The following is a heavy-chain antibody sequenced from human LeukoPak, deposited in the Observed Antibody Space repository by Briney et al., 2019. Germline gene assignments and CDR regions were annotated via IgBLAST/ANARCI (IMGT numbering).Heavy chain of an antibody. Sequence: GASVKVSCKVSGYTLTELSMHWVRQAPGKGLEWMGGFDPEDGETIYAQKFQGRVTMTEDTSTDTAYMDLSSLRSEDTAVYYCATDLEWLKTLDYWGQGTLVTVSS. V-gene: IGHV1-24*01. J-gene: IGHJ4*02. CDR2: FDPEDGET. D-gene: IGHD3-3*01. CDR1: GYTLTELS. CDR3: ATDLEWLKTLDY.